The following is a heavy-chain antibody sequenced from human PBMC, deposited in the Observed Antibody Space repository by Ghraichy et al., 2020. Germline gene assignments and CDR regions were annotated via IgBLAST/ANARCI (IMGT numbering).Heavy chain of an antibody. D-gene: IGHD3-3*01. CDR2: ISSSSTYI. V-gene: IGHV3-21*01. J-gene: IGHJ3*02. CDR1: GFTFSNYS. Sequence: GGSLRLSCAASGFTFSNYSMNWVRQAPGKGLEWVSSISSSSTYIYYADSVKGRFTISRDNAKNSLYLQMNSLRAEDTAVYYCASSLSIRFIDAFDIWGQGTMVTVSS. CDR3: ASSLSIRFIDAFDI.